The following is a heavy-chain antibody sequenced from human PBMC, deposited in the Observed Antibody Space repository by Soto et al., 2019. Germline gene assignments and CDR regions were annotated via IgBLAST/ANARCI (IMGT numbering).Heavy chain of an antibody. CDR2: IYNSGST. J-gene: IGHJ4*02. Sequence: SETLSLTCTVSGGSVSSGGYFWSWIRQSPGKGLEWIGQIYNSGSTNNNPSLKSRVTISVDKSKNQFSLKLISVTAADTAVYYCARNLGSPAWHFDYWGQGTPVTVSS. V-gene: IGHV4-61*08. CDR1: GGSVSSGGYF. D-gene: IGHD5-12*01. CDR3: ARNLGSPAWHFDY.